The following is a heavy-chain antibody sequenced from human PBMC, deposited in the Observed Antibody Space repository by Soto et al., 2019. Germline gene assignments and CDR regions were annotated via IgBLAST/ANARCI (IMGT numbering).Heavy chain of an antibody. J-gene: IGHJ3*02. CDR1: GGSFSGYY. CDR3: ARGLRDYDFWSGYYHDAFDI. CDR2: INHSGST. Sequence: SETLSLTCAVYGGSFSGYYWSWIRQLPGKGLEWIGEINHSGSTNYNPSLKSRVTISVDTSKNQFSLKLSSVTAADTAVYYCARGLRDYDFWSGYYHDAFDIWGQGTMVTVSS. D-gene: IGHD3-3*01. V-gene: IGHV4-34*01.